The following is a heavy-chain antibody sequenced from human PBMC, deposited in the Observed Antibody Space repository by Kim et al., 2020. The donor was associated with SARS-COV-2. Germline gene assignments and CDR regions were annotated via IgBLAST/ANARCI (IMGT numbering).Heavy chain of an antibody. V-gene: IGHV4-59*01. J-gene: IGHJ3*02. Sequence: TPALKSRVTISVDTSKNQFSLKLSSVTAADTAVYYCARAGIVGATNAFDIWGQGTMVTVSS. D-gene: IGHD1-26*01. CDR3: ARAGIVGATNAFDI.